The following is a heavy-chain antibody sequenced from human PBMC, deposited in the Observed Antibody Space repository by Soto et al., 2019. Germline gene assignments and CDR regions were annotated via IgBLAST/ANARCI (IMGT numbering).Heavy chain of an antibody. CDR1: GGSFSGYY. D-gene: IGHD2-15*01. CDR3: ARGYCSGGSCYPWY. V-gene: IGHV4-34*01. J-gene: IGHJ4*02. CDR2: INHSGST. Sequence: QVQLQQWGAGLLKPSETLSLTCAVYGGSFSGYYWSWIRQPPGKGLEWIGEINHSGSTNYNPSLNSRVAISVDTSKNYFSLKLSTVAAADTAVYYCARGYCSGGSCYPWYWGQGTLVTVSS.